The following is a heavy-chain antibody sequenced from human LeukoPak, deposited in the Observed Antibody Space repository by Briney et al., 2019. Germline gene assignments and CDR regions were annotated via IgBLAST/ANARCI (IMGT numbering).Heavy chain of an antibody. CDR2: ISAYNGNT. Sequence: ASVKVSCKASGYTXTSYGISWVRQAPGQGLEWMGWISAYNGNTNYAQKLQGRVTTTTDTSTSTAYMELRSLRSDDTAVYYCARDPIAVAGAHYFDYWGQGTLVTVSS. V-gene: IGHV1-18*01. J-gene: IGHJ4*02. D-gene: IGHD6-19*01. CDR1: GYTXTSYG. CDR3: ARDPIAVAGAHYFDY.